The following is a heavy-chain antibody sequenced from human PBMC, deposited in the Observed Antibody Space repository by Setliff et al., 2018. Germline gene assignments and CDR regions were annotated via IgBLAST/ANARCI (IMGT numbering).Heavy chain of an antibody. V-gene: IGHV3-7*01. Sequence: GGSLRLSCAASGFTFNVYAMSWVRQAPGKGLEWVANIKQDGSEKYYVDSVKGRFTISRDNAKNSLYLQMNSLRAEDTAVYYCTTGGSSWYARFDYWGQGSLVTVS. CDR3: TTGGSSWYARFDY. CDR1: GFTFNVYA. CDR2: IKQDGSEK. D-gene: IGHD6-13*01. J-gene: IGHJ4*02.